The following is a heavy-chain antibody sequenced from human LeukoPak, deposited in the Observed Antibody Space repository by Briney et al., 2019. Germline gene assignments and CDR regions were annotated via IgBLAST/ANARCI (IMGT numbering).Heavy chain of an antibody. V-gene: IGHV1-18*01. D-gene: IGHD3-10*01. CDR1: GYTFTSYG. J-gene: IGHJ6*02. CDR3: ARINGLLWFGGDPYGMDV. Sequence: ASVKVSCKASGYTFTSYGISWVRQAPGQGLEWMGWISAYNGNTNYAQKLQGRVTMTTDTSTSTAYMELRSLRSDDTAVYYCARINGLLWFGGDPYGMDVWGQGTTVTVSS. CDR2: ISAYNGNT.